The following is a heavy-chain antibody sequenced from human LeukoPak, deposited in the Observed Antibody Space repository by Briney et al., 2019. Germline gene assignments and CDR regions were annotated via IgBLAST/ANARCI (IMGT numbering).Heavy chain of an antibody. CDR1: GYTFTSYG. CDR2: ISAYNGNT. J-gene: IGHJ4*02. V-gene: IGHV1-18*01. D-gene: IGHD3-3*01. Sequence: ASVKVSCKASGYTFTSYGISWVRQAPGQGLEWMGWISAYNGNTNYAQKLQGRVTMTTDTSTSTAYMELRSLRSDDTAVYYCARESAGSITIFGVVISPKYYFDYWGQGTLVTVSS. CDR3: ARESAGSITIFGVVISPKYYFDY.